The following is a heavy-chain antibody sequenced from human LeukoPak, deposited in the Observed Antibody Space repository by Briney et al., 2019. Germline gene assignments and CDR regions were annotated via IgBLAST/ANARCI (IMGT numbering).Heavy chain of an antibody. CDR1: GYTFTGYY. Sequence: SVKVSCKASGYTFTGYYMHWVRPAPGQGLEWMGWLNPNSGGTNYAQNFQGRVTMTGDTSINTAPMELSRLRSDDTAVYYCARGGGGSLEYFHHWGQGTLVTVSS. D-gene: IGHD2-15*01. J-gene: IGHJ1*01. V-gene: IGHV1-2*02. CDR2: LNPNSGGT. CDR3: ARGGGGSLEYFHH.